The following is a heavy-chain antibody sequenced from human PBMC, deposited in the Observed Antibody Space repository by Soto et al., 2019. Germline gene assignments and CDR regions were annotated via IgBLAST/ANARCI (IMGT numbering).Heavy chain of an antibody. D-gene: IGHD4-17*01. Sequence: QVQLVESGGGVVQPGRSLRLSCAASGFTFSSYAMHWVRQAPGKGLEWVAVISYDGSNKYYADSVKGRFTISRDNSKNTLYLQMNSLRAEDTAVYYCARSATTVVTPDDYWGQGTLVTVSS. CDR2: ISYDGSNK. J-gene: IGHJ4*02. CDR3: ARSATTVVTPDDY. V-gene: IGHV3-30-3*01. CDR1: GFTFSSYA.